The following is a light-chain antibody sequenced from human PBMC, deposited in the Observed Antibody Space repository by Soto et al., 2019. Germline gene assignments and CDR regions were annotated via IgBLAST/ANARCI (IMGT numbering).Light chain of an antibody. J-gene: IGKJ4*01. V-gene: IGKV3-15*01. CDR3: QQYNTWPLT. Sequence: EIVMTQSPATLSVSPGERATLSCRASQSIYSNLDWYQQKPGQAPRLLIYAASTRATGIPARFSGSGSGTEFTLTISSLQSVDFAVYSCQQYNTWPLTFGGGTNVEIK. CDR1: QSIYSN. CDR2: AAS.